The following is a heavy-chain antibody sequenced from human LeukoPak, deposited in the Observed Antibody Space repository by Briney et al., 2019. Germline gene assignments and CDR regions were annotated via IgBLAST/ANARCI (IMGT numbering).Heavy chain of an antibody. Sequence: SETLSLTCAVYGGSYSGYYWSWIRQPPGKGLEWIGEINHSGSTNYNPSLKSRVTISVDTSKNQFSLKLSSVTAADTAVYYCARRSVVVVAATRKAFDIWGQGTMVTVSS. V-gene: IGHV4-34*01. CDR1: GGSYSGYY. CDR2: INHSGST. J-gene: IGHJ3*02. CDR3: ARRSVVVVAATRKAFDI. D-gene: IGHD2-15*01.